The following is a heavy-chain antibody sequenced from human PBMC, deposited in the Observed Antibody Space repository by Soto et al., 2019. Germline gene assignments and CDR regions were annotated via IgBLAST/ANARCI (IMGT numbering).Heavy chain of an antibody. D-gene: IGHD3-3*01. CDR2: INAANGDT. CDR3: ASEKLDGYNFWFDY. J-gene: IGHJ4*02. V-gene: IGHV1-3*01. CDR1: GYTFTSYG. Sequence: ASVKVSCKASGYTFTSYGIHWVRQAPGQRLEWMGWINAANGDTKYSPKFQGRVTITRDTSASTAYMELSSLRSEDTAVYYCASEKLDGYNFWFDYWGQGTLVTVSS.